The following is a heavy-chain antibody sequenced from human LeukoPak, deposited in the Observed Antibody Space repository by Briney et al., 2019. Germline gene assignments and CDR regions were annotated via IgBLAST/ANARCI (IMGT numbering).Heavy chain of an antibody. CDR3: ARDDLDYYGLGSPRIDY. Sequence: GGSLRLSCAASGFTFSSYGMHWVRQAPGKGLEWVAFIRYDGSNKYYADSVKGRFTISRDNSKNTLYLQMNSLRAEDTAVYCCARDDLDYYGLGSPRIDYWGQGTLVTVSS. D-gene: IGHD3-10*01. CDR1: GFTFSSYG. V-gene: IGHV3-30*02. CDR2: IRYDGSNK. J-gene: IGHJ4*02.